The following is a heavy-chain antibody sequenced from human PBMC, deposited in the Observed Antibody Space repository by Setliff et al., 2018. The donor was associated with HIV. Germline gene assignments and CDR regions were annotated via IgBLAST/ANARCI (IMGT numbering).Heavy chain of an antibody. CDR3: VRHADPYYADSSGFKWGPDY. Sequence: SETLSLTCDVSDYSISSGYYWGWVRQPPGKGLQWVGSIHHSGTTYYNPSLKSRVSISVDKSKNQFSLRLTSVTAADTAVFYCVRHADPYYADSSGFKWGPDYWGRGMVVTVSS. CDR2: IHHSGTT. V-gene: IGHV4-38-2*01. J-gene: IGHJ4*02. D-gene: IGHD3-22*01. CDR1: DYSISSGYY.